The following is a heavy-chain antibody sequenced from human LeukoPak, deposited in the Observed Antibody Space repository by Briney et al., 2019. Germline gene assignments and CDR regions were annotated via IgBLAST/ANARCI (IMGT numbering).Heavy chain of an antibody. CDR1: GYTFTSYY. D-gene: IGHD3-22*01. CDR3: ARVIYYDSSVYAYGCFDP. V-gene: IGHV1-46*01. Sequence: ASVKVSCKASGYTFTSYYMHWVRQAPGQGLEWMGIINPSGGSTSYAQKFQGRVTMTRDMSTSTVYMELSSLRSEDTAVYYCARVIYYDSSVYAYGCFDPGGQGTLVTVS. J-gene: IGHJ5*02. CDR2: INPSGGST.